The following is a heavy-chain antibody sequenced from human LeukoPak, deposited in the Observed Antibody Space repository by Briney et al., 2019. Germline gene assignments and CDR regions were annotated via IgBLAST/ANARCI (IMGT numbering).Heavy chain of an antibody. CDR2: VNPNSGDT. V-gene: IGHV1-2*02. D-gene: IGHD1-26*01. CDR1: GFSFRSYG. Sequence: PGRSLRLSCTASGFSFRSYGIHWVRQAPGQGLEWMGWVNPNSGDTNYAPKFQGRVTMTGDTSITTAYMELSRLRSDDTAVYYCARDPQGGRGSLGSDYWGQGTLVTVSS. CDR3: ARDPQGGRGSLGSDY. J-gene: IGHJ4*02.